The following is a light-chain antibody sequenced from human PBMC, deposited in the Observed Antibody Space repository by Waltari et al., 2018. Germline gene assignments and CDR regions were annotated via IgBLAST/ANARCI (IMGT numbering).Light chain of an antibody. CDR3: CSFSDFNTYV. CDR2: DVT. V-gene: IGLV2-23*02. Sequence: QSALTQPASVSGSPGQTITISCTGSSADFVNFKSVSWYQQHSGEVPRLIIYDVTERPSRVSSRFSGSRSATSASLTISGLQPEDEAEYFCCSFSDFNTYVFGSG. CDR1: SADFVNFKS. J-gene: IGLJ1*01.